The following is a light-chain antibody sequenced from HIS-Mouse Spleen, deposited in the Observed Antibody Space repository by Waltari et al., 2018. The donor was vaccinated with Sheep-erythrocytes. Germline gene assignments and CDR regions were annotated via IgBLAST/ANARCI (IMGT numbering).Light chain of an antibody. CDR2: DVS. CDR3: CSYAGSYNHV. CDR1: SSAVGGYNH. V-gene: IGLV2-11*01. Sequence: QSALTQPRSVSGSPGQSVPISCTGTSSAVGGYNHFSWYQQHPGKAPKLMIYDVSKRPSGVPDRFSGSKSGNTASLTISGLQAEDEADYYCCSYAGSYNHVFATGTKVTVL. J-gene: IGLJ1*01.